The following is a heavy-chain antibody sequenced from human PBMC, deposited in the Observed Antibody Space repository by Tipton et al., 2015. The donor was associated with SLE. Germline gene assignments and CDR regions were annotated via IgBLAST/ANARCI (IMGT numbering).Heavy chain of an antibody. CDR2: IYYTGTTT. D-gene: IGHD5-18*01. V-gene: IGHV4-34*10. CDR3: ARLHGYSYGLNWFDP. J-gene: IGHJ5*02. Sequence: GLVKPSETLSLSCAVYGASFSGYYWTWIRQTPGKGREWIGRIYYTGTTTYYNSFLKSRVTMSVDTSKNQFSLRLTSVIAADTAVYYCARLHGYSYGLNWFDPWGQGTLISVSS. CDR1: GASFSGYY.